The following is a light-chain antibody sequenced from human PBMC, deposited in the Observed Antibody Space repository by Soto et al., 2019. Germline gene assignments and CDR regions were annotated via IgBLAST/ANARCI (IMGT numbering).Light chain of an antibody. CDR3: QPYNNWPLT. J-gene: IGKJ4*01. CDR1: QSVYNN. Sequence: EIVMTQSPATLSVSPVERATLSCRASQSVYNNLAWYQHKPGQTPRLLIYDTSTRATGVPTRFSGSRSGAEFTLTINSLQSEDFAVYYCQPYNNWPLTFGGGTKVDIK. V-gene: IGKV3-15*01. CDR2: DTS.